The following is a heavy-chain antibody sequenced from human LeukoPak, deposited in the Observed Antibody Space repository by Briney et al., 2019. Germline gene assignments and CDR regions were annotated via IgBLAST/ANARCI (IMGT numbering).Heavy chain of an antibody. J-gene: IGHJ6*03. V-gene: IGHV1-69*05. CDR1: GGTFSSYA. Sequence: ASVKVSCKASGGTFSSYAISWVRQAPGQGLEWMGGIVPKFGTPNYAQKLQGRLTITTDESTSTAYMELGSLTSEDTAVYYCATSTTTTMGLYYYYMDVWGKGTTVTVSS. CDR3: ATSTTTTMGLYYYYMDV. D-gene: IGHD5-24*01. CDR2: IVPKFGTP.